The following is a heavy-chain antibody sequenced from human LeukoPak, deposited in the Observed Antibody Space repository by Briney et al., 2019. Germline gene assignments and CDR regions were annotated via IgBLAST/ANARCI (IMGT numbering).Heavy chain of an antibody. CDR3: ARIDSSSWYETDY. V-gene: IGHV3-21*01. Sequence: GGSLRLSCAASGFTFSSYSMNWVRQAPGKGLEWVSSISSSSSYIYYADSVKGRFTISRDNAKNSLYLQMNSLRAEDTAVYYCARIDSSSWYETDYWGQGTLVTVSS. D-gene: IGHD6-13*01. CDR2: ISSSSSYI. CDR1: GFTFSSYS. J-gene: IGHJ4*02.